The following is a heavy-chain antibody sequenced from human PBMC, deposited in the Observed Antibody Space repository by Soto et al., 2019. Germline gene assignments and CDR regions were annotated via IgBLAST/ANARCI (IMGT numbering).Heavy chain of an antibody. D-gene: IGHD3-3*01. V-gene: IGHV5-51*01. CDR2: IYPDDSDT. J-gene: IGHJ5*02. Sequence: GESLKISCKGSGYSFTNYCIGWVLQMPGKGLEWMGMIYPDDSDTKYSPSFQGQVTFSADKSINTAYLQWSSLKASDTAIYYCARLGWLSLAAWFDPWGQGTLVTVSS. CDR3: ARLGWLSLAAWFDP. CDR1: GYSFTNYC.